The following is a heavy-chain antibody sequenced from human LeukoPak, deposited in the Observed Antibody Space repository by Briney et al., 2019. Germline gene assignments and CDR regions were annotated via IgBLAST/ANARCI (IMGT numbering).Heavy chain of an antibody. D-gene: IGHD4-17*01. CDR2: ISDNGAIT. CDR1: GFTFSSYF. J-gene: IGHJ4*02. CDR3: ARNDYGDFV. Sequence: PGGSLRLSCAASGFTFSSYFLSWVRQAPGKGLEWVSVISDNGAITYYAESVKGRFTISRDNSKNTLYLQMNSLRAEDTAVHYCARNDYGDFVWGQGTLVTVSS. V-gene: IGHV3-23*01.